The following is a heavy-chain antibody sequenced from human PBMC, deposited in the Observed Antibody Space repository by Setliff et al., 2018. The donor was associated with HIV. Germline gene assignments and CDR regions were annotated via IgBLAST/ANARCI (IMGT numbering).Heavy chain of an antibody. J-gene: IGHJ5*02. CDR2: IWYDGSNK. D-gene: IGHD5-12*01. Sequence: GGSLRLSCAASGFTFISYSIHWVRQDPGKGLEWVAVIWYDGSNKYYADSVKGRFTISRDNSKNTVYLEMNSLRGDDTAVYFCAKDRGQGYSGYYGCDSWGQGTLVTVSS. V-gene: IGHV3-30*02. CDR3: AKDRGQGYSGYYGCDS. CDR1: GFTFISYS.